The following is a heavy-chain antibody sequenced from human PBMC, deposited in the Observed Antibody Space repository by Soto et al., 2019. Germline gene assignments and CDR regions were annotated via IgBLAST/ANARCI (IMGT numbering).Heavy chain of an antibody. CDR2: IIPILGIA. J-gene: IGHJ6*02. CDR3: ARDRGVSDYYYYGMDV. CDR1: GGTFSSYT. Sequence: QVQLVQSGAEVKKPGSSVKVSCKASGGTFSSYTISWVRQAPGQGLEWMGRIIPILGIANYAQKFQGRVTITADKSTSTAYMELSSLRSEDTAVYYCARDRGVSDYYYYGMDVWGQGPTVTVSS. D-gene: IGHD1-26*01. V-gene: IGHV1-69*08.